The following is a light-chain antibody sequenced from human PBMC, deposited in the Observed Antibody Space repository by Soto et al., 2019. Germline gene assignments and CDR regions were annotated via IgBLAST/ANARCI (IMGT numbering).Light chain of an antibody. CDR2: GNS. CDR3: QSCDSSLRNVI. V-gene: IGLV1-40*01. J-gene: IGLJ2*01. Sequence: QSALTQPPSVSGAPGQGVTISCTGGSSNIGANYDVHWYQQLPGTAPKVLIYGNSNRPSGVPDRFSGSKSGTSASLAITGLQVEDEADYYCQSCDSSLRNVIFGGGTKGTVL. CDR1: SSNIGANYD.